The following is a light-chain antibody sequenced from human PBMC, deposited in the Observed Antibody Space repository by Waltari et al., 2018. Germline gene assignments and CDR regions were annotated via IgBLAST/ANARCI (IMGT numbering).Light chain of an antibody. CDR1: QSISTW. Sequence: GYRVTITCRASQSISTWLPWYQQKPGKAPKLLVYKASLLESGVPLRFSGSGSGTEFTLTISGLQPDDSATYYCQQFHNSWTFGQGTKVEIK. CDR3: QQFHNSWT. V-gene: IGKV1-5*03. CDR2: KAS. J-gene: IGKJ1*01.